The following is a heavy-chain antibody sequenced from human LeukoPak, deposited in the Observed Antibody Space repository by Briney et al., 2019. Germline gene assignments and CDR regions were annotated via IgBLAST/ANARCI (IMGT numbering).Heavy chain of an antibody. J-gene: IGHJ4*02. CDR1: GYTLTELS. CDR2: INAGNGNT. D-gene: IGHD3-10*01. Sequence: GASVKVSCKVSGYTLTELSMHWVRQAPGKGLEWMGWINAGNGNTKYSQKFQGRVTITRDTSASTAYMELSSLRSEDTAVYYCARGPHGFGELSPLDYWGQGTLVTVSS. V-gene: IGHV1-3*01. CDR3: ARGPHGFGELSPLDY.